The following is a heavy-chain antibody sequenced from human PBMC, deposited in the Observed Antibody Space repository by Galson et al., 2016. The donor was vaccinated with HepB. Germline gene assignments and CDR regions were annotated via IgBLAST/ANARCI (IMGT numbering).Heavy chain of an antibody. Sequence: ETLSLTCTVSGGSVTASPYYHAWIRQPPGKGLEWIGTLSYSGSAYYNPSLKSHFTISMAAYRNQFSLQLTSVTASDTAVYYCARLFASGRKYDAFDIWGQGTVVTVSS. CDR3: ARLFASGRKYDAFDI. CDR2: LSYSGSA. CDR1: GGSVTASPYY. D-gene: IGHD3-10*01. J-gene: IGHJ3*02. V-gene: IGHV4-39*01.